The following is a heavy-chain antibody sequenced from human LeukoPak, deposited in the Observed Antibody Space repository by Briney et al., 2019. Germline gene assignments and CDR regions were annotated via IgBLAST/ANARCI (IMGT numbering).Heavy chain of an antibody. CDR2: IIPIFGTA. J-gene: IGHJ3*02. CDR1: GGTFNSYA. CDR3: ARIYLGAFDI. Sequence: SVKVSCQASGGTFNSYAISWVRQAPGQGLEWMGRIIPIFGTANYAQKFQGRVTITTDETTSTAYMELSSLRSEDTAVYYCARIYLGAFDIWGQGTMVTVSS. D-gene: IGHD3-16*01. V-gene: IGHV1-69*05.